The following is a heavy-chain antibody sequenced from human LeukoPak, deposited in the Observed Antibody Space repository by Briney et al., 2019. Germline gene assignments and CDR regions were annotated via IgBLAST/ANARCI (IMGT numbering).Heavy chain of an antibody. J-gene: IGHJ4*02. Sequence: ASVKVSCKASGYTFTGYYMHWVRQAPGQGLEWMGWINPNSGGTNYAQKFQGRVTMTRDTSICTAYMELSRLRSDDTAVYYCARAGSEYYDFWSGYYPFDYWGQGTLVTVSS. CDR1: GYTFTGYY. V-gene: IGHV1-2*02. CDR2: INPNSGGT. CDR3: ARAGSEYYDFWSGYYPFDY. D-gene: IGHD3-3*01.